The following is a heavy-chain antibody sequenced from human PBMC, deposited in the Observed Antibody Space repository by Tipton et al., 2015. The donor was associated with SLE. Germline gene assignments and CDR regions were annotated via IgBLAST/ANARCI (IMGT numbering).Heavy chain of an antibody. Sequence: SLRLSCAASGFDVSSNYMTWVRQAPGKGLEWVSVIYSGDKIYYADSVKGRFTMSRDNYKNTVYLQMNSLRVEDTAIYYCAKGVTVASLHGMDVWGQGTTVTVSS. CDR3: AKGVTVASLHGMDV. D-gene: IGHD2-21*02. V-gene: IGHV3-53*01. CDR2: IYSGDKI. J-gene: IGHJ6*02. CDR1: GFDVSSNY.